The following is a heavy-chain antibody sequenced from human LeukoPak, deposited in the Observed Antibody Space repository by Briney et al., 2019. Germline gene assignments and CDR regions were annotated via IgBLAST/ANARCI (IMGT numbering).Heavy chain of an antibody. D-gene: IGHD5-18*01. CDR1: GYSISSGYY. Sequence: SETLSLTCTVSGYSISSGYYWGWIRQPPGKGLEWIGSIYHSGSTYYNPSLKSRVTISVDTSKNQFSLKLSSVTAADTAVYYCARDLRGYSYGPWGYYFDYWGQGTLVTVSS. J-gene: IGHJ4*02. CDR2: IYHSGST. V-gene: IGHV4-38-2*02. CDR3: ARDLRGYSYGPWGYYFDY.